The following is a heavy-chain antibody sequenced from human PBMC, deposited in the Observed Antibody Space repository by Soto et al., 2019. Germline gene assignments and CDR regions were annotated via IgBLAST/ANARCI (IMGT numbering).Heavy chain of an antibody. J-gene: IGHJ4*02. D-gene: IGHD6-13*01. CDR1: GGSISSSSYY. V-gene: IGHV4-39*01. CDR3: ATLSGYSSMQPADGRPG. Sequence: QLQLQESGPGLVKPSETLSLTCTVSGGSISSSSYYWGWIRQPPGKGLEWIGSIYYSGSTYYNPSLKRRVTSAEDPSKNQFSLKRSSVTAADTAVYYCATLSGYSSMQPADGRPGWGQGTLVTVSS. CDR2: IYYSGST.